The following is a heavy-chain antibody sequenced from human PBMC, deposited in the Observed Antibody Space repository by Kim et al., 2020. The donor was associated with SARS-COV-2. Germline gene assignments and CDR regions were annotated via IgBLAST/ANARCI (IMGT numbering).Heavy chain of an antibody. D-gene: IGHD1-1*01. V-gene: IGHV4-59*02. CDR3: ARTVDISTIEAFDL. Sequence: SETLSLTCTVSSDSVSYYYWSWIWQPPGKGLEWIGYISYSGNTSYNPTLRSRVTISTDTSKNQFSLKLRSVTAAATAIYFCARTVDISTIEAFDLWGQGT. CDR1: SDSVSYYY. J-gene: IGHJ3*01. CDR2: ISYSGNT.